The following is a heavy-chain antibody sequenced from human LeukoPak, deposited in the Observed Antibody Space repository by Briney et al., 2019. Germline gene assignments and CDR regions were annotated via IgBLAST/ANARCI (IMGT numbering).Heavy chain of an antibody. Sequence: PGGSLRLSCAASGFTFSSYGMHWVRQAPGKGLEWVAFIRYDGSNKYYADSVKGRFTISRDNSKNTLYLHMNSLRAEDTAVYYCAKADDYHYAFDIWGQGTMVTVSS. J-gene: IGHJ3*02. CDR3: AKADDYHYAFDI. CDR2: IRYDGSNK. CDR1: GFTFSSYG. D-gene: IGHD4-11*01. V-gene: IGHV3-30*02.